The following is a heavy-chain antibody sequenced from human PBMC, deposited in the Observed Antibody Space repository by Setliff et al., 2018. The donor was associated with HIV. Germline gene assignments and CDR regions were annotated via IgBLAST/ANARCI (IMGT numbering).Heavy chain of an antibody. CDR3: ARLGYSGSLVGAFDI. Sequence: SETLSLTCTVSGGSISSGYYWGWIRQPPGKGLEWIGSIYHSGITYYNSSLKSRVTISVDTSKNQFSLNLTSVTAADMAVYYCARLGYSGSLVGAFDIWGQGTMVTVSS. V-gene: IGHV4-38-2*02. J-gene: IGHJ3*02. CDR2: IYHSGIT. D-gene: IGHD1-26*01. CDR1: GGSISSGYY.